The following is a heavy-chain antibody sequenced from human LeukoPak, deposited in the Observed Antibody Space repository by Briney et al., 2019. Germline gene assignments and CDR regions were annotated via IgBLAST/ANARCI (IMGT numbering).Heavy chain of an antibody. Sequence: KAGGSLRLSCAASGFTFSSYSMNWVRQAPGKGLEWVSSISSSSSYIYYADSVKGRFTISRDNSMNTLYLQMNSMRAEDTAVYYCAKDVESGRSADYWGQGTLVTVSS. CDR3: AKDVESGRSADY. CDR1: GFTFSSYS. V-gene: IGHV3-21*04. J-gene: IGHJ4*02. CDR2: ISSSSSYI. D-gene: IGHD3-10*01.